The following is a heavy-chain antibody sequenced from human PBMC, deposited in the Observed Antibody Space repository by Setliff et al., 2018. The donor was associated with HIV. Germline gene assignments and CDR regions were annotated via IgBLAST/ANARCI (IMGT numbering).Heavy chain of an antibody. CDR3: ATSPAGEILGSRPFYFDY. D-gene: IGHD3-10*01. V-gene: IGHV4-31*03. Sequence: SETLSLTCTVSGGSISSADYYWSWIRQHPGKGLEWMGYISYSGSTNQNPSLKSRVTISLDTSKNQFSLKLSSVTAADTAVYYCATSPAGEILGSRPFYFDYWGQGTLVTVSS. CDR2: ISYSGST. J-gene: IGHJ4*02. CDR1: GGSISSADYY.